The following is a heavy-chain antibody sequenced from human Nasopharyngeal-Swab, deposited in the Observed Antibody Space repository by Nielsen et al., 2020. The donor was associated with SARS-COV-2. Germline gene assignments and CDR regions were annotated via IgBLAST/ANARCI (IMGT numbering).Heavy chain of an antibody. J-gene: IGHJ5*02. CDR3: ATGPPTRLYCTNGVCYGGGWFDP. D-gene: IGHD2-8*01. V-gene: IGHV1-24*01. Sequence: GSVSVSCKGCGGTLTAYAMHWVRQAPGQGLEWMGGFDPEDGETIYAQKFQGRVTMTEDTSTDTAYMELSSLRSEDTAVYYCATGPPTRLYCTNGVCYGGGWFDPWGQGTLVTVSS. CDR2: FDPEDGET. CDR1: GGTLTAYA.